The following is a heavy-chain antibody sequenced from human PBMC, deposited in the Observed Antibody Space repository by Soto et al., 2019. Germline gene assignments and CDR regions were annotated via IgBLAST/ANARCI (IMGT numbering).Heavy chain of an antibody. CDR1: GFTFSSYA. CDR3: ARVYEGNYFDY. Sequence: QVQLVESGGGVVQPGRSLRLSCAASGFTFSSYAMHWVRQAPGKGLEWVAVISYDGSNKYYADSVKGRFTISRDNSKNTLYLQMNSLRAEATAVYYCARVYEGNYFDYWGQGTLVTVSS. J-gene: IGHJ4*02. V-gene: IGHV3-30-3*01. D-gene: IGHD3-16*01. CDR2: ISYDGSNK.